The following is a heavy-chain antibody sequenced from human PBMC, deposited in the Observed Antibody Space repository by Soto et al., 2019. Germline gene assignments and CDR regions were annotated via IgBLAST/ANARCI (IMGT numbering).Heavy chain of an antibody. D-gene: IGHD5-18*01. CDR3: ARAAVDTAIGHY. CDR1: GFTFSSYG. Sequence: GGSLRLSCAASGFTFSSYGMHWVRQAPGKGLEWVAVIWYDGSNKYYADSVKGRFTISRDNSKNTLYLQMNSLRAEDTAVYYCARAAVDTAIGHYWGQGTLVTVSS. CDR2: IWYDGSNK. J-gene: IGHJ4*02. V-gene: IGHV3-33*01.